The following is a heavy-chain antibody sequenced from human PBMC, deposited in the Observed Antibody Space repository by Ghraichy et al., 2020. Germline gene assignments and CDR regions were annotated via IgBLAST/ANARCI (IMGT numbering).Heavy chain of an antibody. CDR2: INHEGTEE. V-gene: IGHV3-7*03. J-gene: IGHJ4*02. D-gene: IGHD3/OR15-3a*01. CDR1: GFTLSSYW. Sequence: LSLTCAASGFTLSSYWMSWFRQAPGKGLERVANINHEGTEENYVDSVKGRYTISRDNAKNSLYLQMNSLRAEDTAVYYCARDGLEGHGTSDYWGQGTLVIVSS. CDR3: ARDGLEGHGTSDY.